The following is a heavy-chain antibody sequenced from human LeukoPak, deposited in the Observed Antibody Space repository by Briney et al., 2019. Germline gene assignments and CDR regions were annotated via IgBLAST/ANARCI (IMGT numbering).Heavy chain of an antibody. CDR1: GYSFTSYW. J-gene: IGHJ3*02. D-gene: IGHD4-17*01. CDR2: IYPGDSDT. Sequence: GASLQISCKGSGYSFTSYWIGWVRQLPGKGLEWMGIIYPGDSDTRYSPSFQGQVTISADKSISTAYLQWSSLKASDTAMYYCATSNYGDNDAFDIWGQGTMVTVSS. V-gene: IGHV5-51*01. CDR3: ATSNYGDNDAFDI.